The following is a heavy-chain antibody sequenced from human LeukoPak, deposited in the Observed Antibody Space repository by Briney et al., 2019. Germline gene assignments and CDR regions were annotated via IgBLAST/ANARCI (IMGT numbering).Heavy chain of an antibody. D-gene: IGHD1-26*01. CDR1: GFTFDDYA. CDR2: ISWNSGSI. V-gene: IGHV3-9*01. J-gene: IGHJ4*02. Sequence: GRSLRLSCAASGFTFDDYAMHWVRQAPGKGLEWVSGISWNSGSIGYADSVKGRFTISRDNAKNSLYLQMNSLRAEDTALYYCAKDKMPRVGAQFDYWGQGTLVTVSS. CDR3: AKDKMPRVGAQFDY.